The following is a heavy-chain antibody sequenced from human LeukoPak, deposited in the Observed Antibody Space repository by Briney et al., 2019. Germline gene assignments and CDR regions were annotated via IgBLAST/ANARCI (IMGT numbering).Heavy chain of an antibody. J-gene: IGHJ6*03. D-gene: IGHD5-18*01. Sequence: SETLSLTCTVSGYSISSGYYWGWIRQPPGKGLEWIGYIYYSGSTNYNPSLKSRVTISVDTSKNQFSLKLSSVTAADTAVYYCARVQTKDTAMYYYYYMDVWGKGTTVTISS. CDR2: IYYSGST. V-gene: IGHV4-61*01. CDR3: ARVQTKDTAMYYYYYMDV. CDR1: GYSISSGYY.